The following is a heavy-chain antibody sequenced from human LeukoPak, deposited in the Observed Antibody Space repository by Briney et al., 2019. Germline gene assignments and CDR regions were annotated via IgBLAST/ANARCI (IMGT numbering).Heavy chain of an antibody. D-gene: IGHD5-18*01. CDR2: IYYSGNT. CDR1: GGSISSYY. V-gene: IGHV4-59*12. Sequence: SETLSLTCTVSGGSISSYYWSWIRQPPGKGLEWIGYIYYSGNTKYNPSLKSRVTISVDTSKNQFSLKLSSVTAADTAVYYCAVYSYGSRYFDYWGQGTLVTVSS. J-gene: IGHJ4*02. CDR3: AVYSYGSRYFDY.